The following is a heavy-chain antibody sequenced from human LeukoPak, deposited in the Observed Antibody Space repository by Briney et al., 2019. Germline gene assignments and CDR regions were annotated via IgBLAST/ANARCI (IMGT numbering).Heavy chain of an antibody. D-gene: IGHD3-16*01. V-gene: IGHV3-20*01. CDR3: ARGAEGDYVWGSYGH. CDR1: GFTFEDYG. Sequence: GGSLRLSCAASGFTFEDYGMSWVGKAPGKGLEWVSGINWNGGSTGYADSVKGRFTISRDNAKNSLYLQMNSLRAEDTALYHCARGAEGDYVWGSYGHWGQGTLVTVSS. CDR2: INWNGGST. J-gene: IGHJ4*02.